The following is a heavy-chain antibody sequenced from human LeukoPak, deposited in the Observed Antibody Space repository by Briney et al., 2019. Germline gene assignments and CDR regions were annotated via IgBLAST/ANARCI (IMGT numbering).Heavy chain of an antibody. Sequence: SETLSLTCTVSGGSISSNSNYWAWIRQPPGRGLEWIGSISYGGSTYYSPSLESRVTISVDTSRNQFSLKLSSVTAADTAVYYCARQALWFFDHWGQGTLVTVSS. J-gene: IGHJ4*02. CDR1: GGSISSNSNY. D-gene: IGHD2-21*01. CDR2: ISYGGST. CDR3: ARQALWFFDH. V-gene: IGHV4-39*01.